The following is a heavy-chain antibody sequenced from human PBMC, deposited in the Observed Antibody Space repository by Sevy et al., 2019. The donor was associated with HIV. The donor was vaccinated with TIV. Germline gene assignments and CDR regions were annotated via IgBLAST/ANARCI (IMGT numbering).Heavy chain of an antibody. CDR2: ISYDGSNK. D-gene: IGHD5-18*01. CDR1: GFTFSSYA. Sequence: GGSLRLSCAASGFTFSSYAMHGVRQAPGKGLEWVAVISYDGSNKYYADSVKGRFTISRDNSKNTLHLQMNSLRAEDTAEYYYARDSYHYTAMVYYIDYWGQGTLVTVSS. V-gene: IGHV3-30-3*01. CDR3: ARDSYHYTAMVYYIDY. J-gene: IGHJ4*02.